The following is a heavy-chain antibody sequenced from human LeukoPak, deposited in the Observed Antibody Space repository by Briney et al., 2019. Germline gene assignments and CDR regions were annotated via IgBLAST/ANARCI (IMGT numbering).Heavy chain of an antibody. Sequence: SETLSLTCTVSGGSISSSSYYWGWIRQPPGKGLEWIGSIYYSGSTYYNPSLKSRVTISVDTSKNQFSLKLSSVTAADTAVYYCARQDRSTAYYYGSGGISGWFDPWGQGTLVTVSS. CDR1: GGSISSSSYY. D-gene: IGHD3-10*01. V-gene: IGHV4-39*01. CDR2: IYYSGST. J-gene: IGHJ5*02. CDR3: ARQDRSTAYYYGSGGISGWFDP.